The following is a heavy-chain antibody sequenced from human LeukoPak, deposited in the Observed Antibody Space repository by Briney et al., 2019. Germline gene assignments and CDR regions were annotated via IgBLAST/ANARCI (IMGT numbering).Heavy chain of an antibody. Sequence: SETLSLTCAVSGASISSYYWSRIRQPPGKGLEWIGEINHSGSTNYNPSLKSRVTISVDTSKNQFSLKLSSVTAADTAVYYCARSVDYGDYGRGWFDPWGQGTLVTVSS. D-gene: IGHD4-17*01. J-gene: IGHJ5*02. CDR3: ARSVDYGDYGRGWFDP. V-gene: IGHV4-34*01. CDR1: GASISSYY. CDR2: INHSGST.